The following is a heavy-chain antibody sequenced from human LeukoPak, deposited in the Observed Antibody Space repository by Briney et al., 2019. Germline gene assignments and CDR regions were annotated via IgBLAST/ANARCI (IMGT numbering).Heavy chain of an antibody. J-gene: IGHJ6*03. V-gene: IGHV3-66*02. CDR2: IYSGGST. CDR1: GFTFSSYA. CDR3: ARIGRMDV. Sequence: GGSLRLSCAASGFTFSSYAMSWVRQAPGKGLEWVSVIYSGGSTYYADSVKGRFTISRDNSKNTLYLQMNSLRAEDTAVYYCARIGRMDVWGKGTTVTVSS. D-gene: IGHD3-22*01.